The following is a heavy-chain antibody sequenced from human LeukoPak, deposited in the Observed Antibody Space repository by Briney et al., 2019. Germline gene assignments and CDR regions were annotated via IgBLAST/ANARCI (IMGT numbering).Heavy chain of an antibody. J-gene: IGHJ4*02. CDR2: INHSGST. V-gene: IGHV4-34*01. Sequence: SETLSLTCAVYGGSFSGYYWSWIRQPPGKGLEWIGEINHSGSTNYNPSLKSRVTISVDTSKNQFSLKLSSVTAADTAVYYCARSQTGGTFDYWGQGALVTVSS. CDR3: ARSQTGGTFDY. D-gene: IGHD1-26*01. CDR1: GGSFSGYY.